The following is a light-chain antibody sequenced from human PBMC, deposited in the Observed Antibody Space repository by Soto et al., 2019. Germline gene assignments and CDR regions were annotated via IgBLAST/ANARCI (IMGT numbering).Light chain of an antibody. Sequence: DIPMTQSPSSLSASVGARVTITCRASQGISNYLAWYQQKPGKVPKLLIYAASTLQSGVPSRFSGSGSGTDFTLAISSLQPEDVATYSCQKYNSAPRTFGGGTKVEIK. CDR3: QKYNSAPRT. CDR2: AAS. CDR1: QGISNY. J-gene: IGKJ4*01. V-gene: IGKV1-27*01.